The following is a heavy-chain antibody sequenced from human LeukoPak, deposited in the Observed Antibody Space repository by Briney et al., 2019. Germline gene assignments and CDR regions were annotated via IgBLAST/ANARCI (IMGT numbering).Heavy chain of an antibody. CDR1: GGSFSGYY. CDR3: ARLSIMITFGGVNGFDY. J-gene: IGHJ4*02. Sequence: SETLSLTCAVYGGSFSGYYWSWIRQPPGKGLEWIGEINHSGSTNYNPSLKSRVTISVDTSKNQFSLKLSSVTAADTAVYYCARLSIMITFGGVNGFDYWGQGTLVTVSS. CDR2: INHSGST. V-gene: IGHV4-34*01. D-gene: IGHD3-16*01.